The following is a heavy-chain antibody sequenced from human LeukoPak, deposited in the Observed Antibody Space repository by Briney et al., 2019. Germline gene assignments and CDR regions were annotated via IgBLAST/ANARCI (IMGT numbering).Heavy chain of an antibody. Sequence: SETLSLTCAVYGGSFSGYYWSWIRQPPGKGLEWIGEINHSGSTNYNPSLKSRVTISVDTSKNQFSLKLSSVTAADTAVHYCAREKVLRYFDWLSTFDYWGQGTLVTVSS. CDR3: AREKVLRYFDWLSTFDY. CDR2: INHSGST. CDR1: GGSFSGYY. J-gene: IGHJ4*02. V-gene: IGHV4-34*01. D-gene: IGHD3-9*01.